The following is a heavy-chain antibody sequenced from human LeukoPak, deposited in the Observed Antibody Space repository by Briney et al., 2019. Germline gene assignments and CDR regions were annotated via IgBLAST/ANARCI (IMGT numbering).Heavy chain of an antibody. V-gene: IGHV3-74*01. D-gene: IGHD3-22*01. CDR3: ARDLGQYYDTSDNWFDP. CDR1: GFTFSNYW. CDR2: INSDGINT. Sequence: GGSLGLSCAASGFTFSNYWMHWVRQAPGKGLAWVSRINSDGINTSYADSVKGRFTISRDNAKNTLNLQMNSLRAEDTAVYYCARDLGQYYDTSDNWFDPWGQGTLVTVSS. J-gene: IGHJ5*02.